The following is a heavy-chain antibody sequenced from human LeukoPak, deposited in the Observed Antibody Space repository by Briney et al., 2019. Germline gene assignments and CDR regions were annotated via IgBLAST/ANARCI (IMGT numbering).Heavy chain of an antibody. CDR2: IYTSGSS. D-gene: IGHD3-3*01. J-gene: IGHJ6*02. Sequence: SQTLSLTCTVSGCSISSGSYYWRWIRQPAGKGLEWVGRIYTSGSSNYNPSLKSRVTISVDTSKNQFSLKLSSVTAADTAVYYCARGGGRDFWSGYYRPYYYGMDVWGQGTTVTVSS. V-gene: IGHV4-61*02. CDR1: GCSISSGSYY. CDR3: ARGGGRDFWSGYYRPYYYGMDV.